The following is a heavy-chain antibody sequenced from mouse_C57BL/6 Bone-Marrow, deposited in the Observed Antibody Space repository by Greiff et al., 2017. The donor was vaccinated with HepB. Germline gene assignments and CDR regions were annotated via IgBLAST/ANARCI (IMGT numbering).Heavy chain of an antibody. CDR2: INPNNGGT. V-gene: IGHV1-26*01. J-gene: IGHJ3*01. D-gene: IGHD1-1*01. CDR1: GYTFTDYY. CDR3: ARNYGSSFWFAY. Sequence: EVQLQQSGPELVKPGASVKISCKASGYTFTDYYMNWVKQSPGKSLEWIGDINPNNGGTSYNQKFKGKATLTVDKSSSTAYMELRSLTSEDSAVYYCARNYGSSFWFAYWGQGTLVTVSA.